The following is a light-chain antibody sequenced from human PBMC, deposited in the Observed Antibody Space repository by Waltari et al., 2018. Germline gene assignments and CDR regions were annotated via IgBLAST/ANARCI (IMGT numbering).Light chain of an antibody. CDR1: QSVDSD. J-gene: IGKJ1*01. Sequence: EIVMTPSPATLSVSPGERATISCRASQSVDSDLAWYQQKPGQAPRLLIYGASTRATGFPARFTGSGSGTEFTLTISSLQSEDFAVYYCQQYHNWPRTFGQGTKVEIK. CDR2: GAS. CDR3: QQYHNWPRT. V-gene: IGKV3-15*01.